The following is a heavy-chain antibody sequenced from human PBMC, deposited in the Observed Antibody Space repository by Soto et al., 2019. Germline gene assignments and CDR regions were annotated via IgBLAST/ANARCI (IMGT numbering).Heavy chain of an antibody. CDR1: GGSFSGYY. D-gene: IGHD2-21*02. Sequence: KASETLSLTCAVYGGSFSGYYWSWIRQPPGKGLEWIGEINHSGSTNYNPSLKSRVTISVDTSKNQFSLKLSSVTAADTAVYYCVRTWVVVTAKTPYYYYYGMDVWGQGTTVTVSS. V-gene: IGHV4-34*01. J-gene: IGHJ6*02. CDR2: INHSGST. CDR3: VRTWVVVTAKTPYYYYYGMDV.